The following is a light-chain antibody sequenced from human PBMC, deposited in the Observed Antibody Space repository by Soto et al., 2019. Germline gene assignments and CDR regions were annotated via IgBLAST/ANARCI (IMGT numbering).Light chain of an antibody. V-gene: IGKV3-15*01. CDR3: QQYNNWPRT. CDR1: QSVSSN. CDR2: GAS. J-gene: IGKJ1*01. Sequence: EIVMTHSPATLSLSPFEIATLSCRASQSVSSNLAWYQQKPGQAPRLLIYGASTRATGIPARFSGSGSGTEFTLTISSLQSEDFAVYYCQQYNNWPRTFGQGTKVDIK.